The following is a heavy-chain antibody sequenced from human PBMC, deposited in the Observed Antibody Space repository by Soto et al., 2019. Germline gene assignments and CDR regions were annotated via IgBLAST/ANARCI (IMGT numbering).Heavy chain of an antibody. CDR2: ISGSGGIS. Sequence: PGGSLRLSCVVSGFTFSNYAMNWVRQAPGKGLEWVSVISGSGGISYYADSVKGRFTISRDNSKNTLYLQLNSLTAEDTAVYYCAKMDRITIFGVVSIDYWGQGTLVTVS. J-gene: IGHJ4*02. CDR3: AKMDRITIFGVVSIDY. V-gene: IGHV3-23*01. D-gene: IGHD3-3*01. CDR1: GFTFSNYA.